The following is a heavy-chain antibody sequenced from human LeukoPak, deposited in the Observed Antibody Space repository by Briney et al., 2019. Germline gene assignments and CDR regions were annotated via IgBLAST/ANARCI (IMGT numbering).Heavy chain of an antibody. CDR1: GFTFSDHY. Sequence: GGSLRLSCAASGFTFSDHYMDWVRQAPGKGLEWVGRTRNKANSYTTEYAASVKGRFTISRDDSKNSLYLQMNSLKTEDTAVYYCARGVLLWFGEPYYFDYWGQGTLVTVSS. CDR3: ARGVLLWFGEPYYFDY. D-gene: IGHD3-10*01. CDR2: TRNKANSYTT. V-gene: IGHV3-72*01. J-gene: IGHJ4*02.